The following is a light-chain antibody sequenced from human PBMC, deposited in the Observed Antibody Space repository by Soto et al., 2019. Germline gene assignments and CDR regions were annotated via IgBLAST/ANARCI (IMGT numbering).Light chain of an antibody. CDR3: SSDTSSSTLSV. V-gene: IGLV2-14*01. Sequence: QSALTQPASVSGSPGQSITISCTGTSSDVGGYNYVSWYQQHTGKAPKLLIYDVSNRPSGVSNRFSGSKSGNTASLTISGLQAEDEADDYCSSDTSSSTLSVFGTGTKLTVL. CDR1: SSDVGGYNY. CDR2: DVS. J-gene: IGLJ1*01.